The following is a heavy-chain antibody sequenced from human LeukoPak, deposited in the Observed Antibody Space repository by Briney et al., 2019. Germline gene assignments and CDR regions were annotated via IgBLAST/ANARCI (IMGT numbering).Heavy chain of an antibody. CDR3: ARNSHYYDSSGFNY. CDR2: VNHSGST. D-gene: IGHD3-22*01. CDR1: GGSFSGYY. J-gene: IGHJ4*02. Sequence: SETLSLTCAVYGGSFSGYYWSWIRQPPGKGLEWIGEVNHSGSTNYNPSLKSRVTISVDTSKNQFSLKLSSVTAADTAVYYCARNSHYYDSSGFNYWGQGSLVTVSS. V-gene: IGHV4-34*01.